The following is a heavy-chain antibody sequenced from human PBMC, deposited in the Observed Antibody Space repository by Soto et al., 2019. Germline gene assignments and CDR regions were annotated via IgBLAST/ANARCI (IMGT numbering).Heavy chain of an antibody. D-gene: IGHD3-16*01. Sequence: ASVKVSCKASGYTFTSYGISWVRQAPGQGLEWMGWISAYNGNTNYAQKLQGRVTMTTDTSTSTAYMELRSLRSDDTAVYYCARDVQDGRIMITFGGGDAFDIWGQGTMVTVSS. J-gene: IGHJ3*02. CDR2: ISAYNGNT. CDR1: GYTFTSYG. CDR3: ARDVQDGRIMITFGGGDAFDI. V-gene: IGHV1-18*01.